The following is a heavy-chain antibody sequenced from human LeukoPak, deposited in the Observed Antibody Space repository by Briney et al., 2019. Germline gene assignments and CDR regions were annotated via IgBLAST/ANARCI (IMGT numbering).Heavy chain of an antibody. Sequence: PGGSLRLSCAASGFTVSSSYMSWIRQAPGKGLEWVAVIWYDASKEYYQNSVEGRFTISRDDSKNTLYLQMNSLRPEDTAMYYCARDFEFTTEDTFASPDYWGQGTLVTVSS. CDR3: ARDFEFTTEDTFASPDY. V-gene: IGHV3-33*08. CDR2: IWYDASKE. CDR1: GFTVSSSY. J-gene: IGHJ4*02. D-gene: IGHD5-18*01.